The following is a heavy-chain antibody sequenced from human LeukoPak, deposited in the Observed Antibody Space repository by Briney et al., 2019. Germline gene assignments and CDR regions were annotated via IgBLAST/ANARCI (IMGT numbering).Heavy chain of an antibody. CDR1: NDSMINYY. CDR3: ARGYYFMDV. Sequence: PSETLSLTCTVSNDSMINYYWSWIRQYPGKGLEWIGYIYYSGSTKNPSLKSRVTILLDMSKNQFSLKLSSVSAADTAVYYCARGYYFMDVWGKGTRVTVSS. V-gene: IGHV4-59*08. J-gene: IGHJ6*03. CDR2: IYYSGST.